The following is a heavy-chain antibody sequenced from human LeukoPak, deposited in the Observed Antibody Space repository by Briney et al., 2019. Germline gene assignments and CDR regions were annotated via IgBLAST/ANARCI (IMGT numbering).Heavy chain of an antibody. Sequence: GASVKVSCKASGGTFSGYAISWVRQAPRQGLEWMGGIIPIFGTANYAQKFQGRVTITADKSTSTAYMELSSLRSEDTAVYYCAKALRVASRWYYFDYWGQGTLVTVSS. V-gene: IGHV1-69*06. CDR2: IIPIFGTA. CDR3: AKALRVASRWYYFDY. D-gene: IGHD2-15*01. CDR1: GGTFSGYA. J-gene: IGHJ4*02.